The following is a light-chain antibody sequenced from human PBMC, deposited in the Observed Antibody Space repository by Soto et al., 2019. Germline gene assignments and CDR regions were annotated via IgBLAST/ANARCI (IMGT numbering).Light chain of an antibody. CDR2: DAS. Sequence: EIVLTQSPGTLSLSPGERATLSCRASQRISNSYLAWYQQKPGQAPRLLLYDASSRATGIPDRVSGSGSGTDFTLTISRLEPEDFAVYYCQQYGSSLIFGGGTKVEIK. V-gene: IGKV3-20*01. CDR3: QQYGSSLI. J-gene: IGKJ4*01. CDR1: QRISNSY.